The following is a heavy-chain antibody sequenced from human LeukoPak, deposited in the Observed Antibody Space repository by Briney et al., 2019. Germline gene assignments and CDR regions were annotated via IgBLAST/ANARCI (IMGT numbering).Heavy chain of an antibody. CDR3: ARDSARGVGSILHYFYYMDV. CDR2: IKQDGSEK. D-gene: IGHD1-26*01. CDR1: GFTFSSYW. J-gene: IGHJ6*03. V-gene: IGHV3-7*01. Sequence: PGGSLRLSCAASGFTFSSYWMSWVRQAPGKGLEWVANIKQDGSEKYYVDSVKGRFTISRDNAKNSLYLQMNSLRAEDTAVYYCARDSARGVGSILHYFYYMDVWGKGTTVTVSS.